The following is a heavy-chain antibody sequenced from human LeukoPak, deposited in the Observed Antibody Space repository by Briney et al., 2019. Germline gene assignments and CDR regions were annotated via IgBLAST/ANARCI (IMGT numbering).Heavy chain of an antibody. CDR1: GFTFSSYE. CDR3: ARDRDGSRWSNGMGV. CDR2: ISGSGRTL. Sequence: GGSLRLSCAASGFTFSSYEMHWVRQAPGKGLEWVSYISGSGRTLYYAESVRGRFTISRDNARNSLYLQMNSLRAEDTAVYYCARDRDGSRWSNGMGVWGQGTTVTVSS. J-gene: IGHJ6*02. D-gene: IGHD6-13*01. V-gene: IGHV3-48*03.